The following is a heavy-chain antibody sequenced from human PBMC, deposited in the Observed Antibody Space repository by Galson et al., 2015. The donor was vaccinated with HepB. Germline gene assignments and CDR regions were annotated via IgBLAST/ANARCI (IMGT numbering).Heavy chain of an antibody. CDR1: GFTFSGSA. CDR2: IGSKANNYAT. CDR3: TRLGDLSGYSSC. D-gene: IGHD5-12*01. Sequence: SLRLSCAASGFTFSGSAIHWVRQASGKGLEWIGRIGSKANNYATAYTASVKGRFTISRDDSKNTAYLQMNRLRTEDTAVYYCTRLGDLSGYSSCWGQGTLVTVSS. J-gene: IGHJ4*02. V-gene: IGHV3-73*01.